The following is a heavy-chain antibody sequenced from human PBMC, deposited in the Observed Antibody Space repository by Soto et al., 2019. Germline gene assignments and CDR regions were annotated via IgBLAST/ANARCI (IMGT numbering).Heavy chain of an antibody. Sequence: ASVKVSCKVSGYTLTELSMHWVRQAPGKGLEWMGGFDPEDGETIYAQKFQGRVTMTEDTSTDTAYMELSSLRSEDTAVYSCAKVGPGENSRKPPENYSYYYMSVW. CDR1: GYTLTELS. J-gene: IGHJ6*03. V-gene: IGHV1-24*01. D-gene: IGHD2-2*01. CDR2: FDPEDGET. CDR3: AKVGPGENSRKPPENYSYYYMSV.